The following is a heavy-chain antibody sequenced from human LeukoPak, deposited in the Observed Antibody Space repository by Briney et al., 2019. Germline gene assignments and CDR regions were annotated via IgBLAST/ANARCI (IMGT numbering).Heavy chain of an antibody. CDR1: VYTFTSYA. CDR3: ASYSAYCGGDCYPAHDAFDI. Sequence: ASVKVSCKASVYTFTSYAMHWVRQAPGQRLEWMGCINAGNGNTKYSQKFQGRVTIARDTSASTAYMELSSLRSEDTAVYYCASYSAYCGGDCYPAHDAFDIWGQGTMVTVSS. J-gene: IGHJ3*02. CDR2: INAGNGNT. D-gene: IGHD2-21*02. V-gene: IGHV1-3*01.